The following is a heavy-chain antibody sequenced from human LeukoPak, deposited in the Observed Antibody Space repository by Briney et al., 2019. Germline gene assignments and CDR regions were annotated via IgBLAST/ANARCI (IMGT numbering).Heavy chain of an antibody. CDR1: GFIFGRHG. CDR2: IWYDGGNK. J-gene: IGHJ6*02. CDR3: AKADSASSYGMDV. V-gene: IGHV3-33*03. Sequence: PGGSLRLSCIASGFIFGRHGMHWVRQAPGKGLECVAVIWYDGGNKWYADSVRGRFTISRDNSKNTLYLQMNSLRAEDTAMYYCAKADSASSYGMDVWGQGTTVTVSS. D-gene: IGHD1-26*01.